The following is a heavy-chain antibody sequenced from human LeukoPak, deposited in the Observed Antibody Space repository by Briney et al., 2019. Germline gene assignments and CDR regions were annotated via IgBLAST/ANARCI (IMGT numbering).Heavy chain of an antibody. Sequence: GGSLRLSCAASGFTFSDYSMNWVRQAPGKGLEWIAYFNSSSITIYHADSVKGRFTISRDNAKNSVYLQMNSLRGEDTALYYCARSYASGPDRYLVVWGKGTTVTVSS. CDR1: GFTFSDYS. J-gene: IGHJ6*04. CDR2: FNSSSITI. D-gene: IGHD3-10*01. V-gene: IGHV3-48*04. CDR3: ARSYASGPDRYLVV.